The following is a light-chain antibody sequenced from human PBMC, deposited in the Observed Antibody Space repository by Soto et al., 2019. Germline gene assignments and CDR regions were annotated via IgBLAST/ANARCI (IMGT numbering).Light chain of an antibody. Sequence: QSALTQAAAESVAPGQSIAISCPGTSSDVGGYNFVSWYQQHPGKAPKLMIYDVSNRPSGVSNRFSGSKSGNTASLTISGLQAEDEADYYCSSYTSSSTLYVFGTGTKVTVL. V-gene: IGLV2-14*01. CDR1: SSDVGGYNF. CDR2: DVS. J-gene: IGLJ1*01. CDR3: SSYTSSSTLYV.